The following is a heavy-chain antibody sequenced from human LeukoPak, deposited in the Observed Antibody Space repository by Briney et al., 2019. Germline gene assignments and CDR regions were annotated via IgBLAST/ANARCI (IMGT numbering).Heavy chain of an antibody. J-gene: IGHJ6*03. CDR3: AKGLFAYYMDV. V-gene: IGHV3-30*18. CDR1: GFTFSSYG. CDR2: ISYDGSNK. Sequence: GGSLRLSCAASGFTFSSYGMHWVRQAPGKGLEWVAVISYDGSNKYYADSVKGRFTISRDNSKNTLYLQMNSLRAEDTAVYYCAKGLFAYYMDVWGKGTTVTISS.